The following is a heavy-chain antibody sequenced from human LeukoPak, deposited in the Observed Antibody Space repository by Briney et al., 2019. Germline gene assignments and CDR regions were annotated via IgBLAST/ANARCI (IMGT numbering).Heavy chain of an antibody. D-gene: IGHD6-19*01. CDR1: GDSVSSNSAA. CDR3: ARVTEKQYLPFDS. CDR2: TYYRSRWYN. J-gene: IGHJ4*02. V-gene: IGHV6-1*01. Sequence: QTFTLTCAISGDSVSSNSAAWNRVRQSPSRGLEWLGRTYYRSRWYNEYALSVKSRISSNPDTSKNQFSLQLNSVTPEDTAVYYCARVTEKQYLPFDSWGQGAHCSVSS.